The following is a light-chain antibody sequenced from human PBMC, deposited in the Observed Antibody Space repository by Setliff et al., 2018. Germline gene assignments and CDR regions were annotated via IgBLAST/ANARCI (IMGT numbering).Light chain of an antibody. CDR3: SSYTSRSTYT. CDR1: SSDVGNYDR. J-gene: IGLJ1*01. V-gene: IGLV2-18*02. CDR2: EVS. Sequence: QSVLTQPPSVSGSPGQSVTISCTGTSSDVGNYDRVSWYQQAPGTAPKLMIYEVSSRPSGVPDRFSGSKSGNTASLTISGLQADDEADYYCSSYTSRSTYTFGTGT.